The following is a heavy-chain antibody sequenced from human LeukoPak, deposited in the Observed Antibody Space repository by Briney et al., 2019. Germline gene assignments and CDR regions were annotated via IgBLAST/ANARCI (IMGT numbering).Heavy chain of an antibody. CDR3: ARSHPPTVTTEEGEYLQH. J-gene: IGHJ1*01. V-gene: IGHV3-30*03. CDR1: GFTFSSFG. CDR2: ISFDGSNQ. Sequence: PGRSLRLSCAASGFTFSSFGMHWVRQAPGQGLEGVAVISFDGSNQYYADSVKGRFTIYRDNFKNTVYLQMNSLRAEETAVYYCARSHPPTVTTEEGEYLQHWGQGTLVTVSS. D-gene: IGHD4-17*01.